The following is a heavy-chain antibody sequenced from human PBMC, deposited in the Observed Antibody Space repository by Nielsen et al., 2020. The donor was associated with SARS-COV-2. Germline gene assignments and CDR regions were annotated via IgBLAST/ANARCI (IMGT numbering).Heavy chain of an antibody. V-gene: IGHV4-59*08. Sequence: SETLSLTCSVSGYSVSEHYWSWLRQAPGKEPEWIGYIFYSGTTDYNPSLRNRVSISMDTSKNQLSLRLRSVTAADTAIYYCAVYSQYTSSLNWFDPWGHGVLVTVSS. CDR2: IFYSGTT. CDR3: AVYSQYTSSLNWFDP. D-gene: IGHD6-13*01. CDR1: GYSVSEHY. J-gene: IGHJ5*02.